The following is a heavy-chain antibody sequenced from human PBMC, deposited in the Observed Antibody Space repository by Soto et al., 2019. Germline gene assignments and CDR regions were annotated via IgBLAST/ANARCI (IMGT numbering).Heavy chain of an antibody. V-gene: IGHV1-69*01. Sequence: QVQLVQSGAEVKKPGSSVKVSCKASEGTFSSYAISWVRQAPGQGLEWMGGIIPIFGTANYAQKFQGRVTITADESTSTAYMELSSLRSEDKAVYYCARAWLGYCSGCSCGSREGYFDLWGPGTLVTVSS. CDR1: EGTFSSYA. CDR3: ARAWLGYCSGCSCGSREGYFDL. CDR2: IIPIFGTA. J-gene: IGHJ2*01. D-gene: IGHD2-15*01.